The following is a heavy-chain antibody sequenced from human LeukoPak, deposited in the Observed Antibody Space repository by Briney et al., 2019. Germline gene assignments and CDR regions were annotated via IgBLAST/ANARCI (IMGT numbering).Heavy chain of an antibody. D-gene: IGHD4-17*01. J-gene: IGHJ4*02. CDR1: GFTFSSYE. CDR2: ISSSGSTI. Sequence: PGGSLRLSCAASGFTFSSYEMNWVRQAPGKGLEWVSYISSSGSTIYYADSVKGRFTISRDNVKNPLYLQKNSLRAEDTAGYYCARDQYGDYLSFDYWGQGTLVTVSS. V-gene: IGHV3-48*03. CDR3: ARDQYGDYLSFDY.